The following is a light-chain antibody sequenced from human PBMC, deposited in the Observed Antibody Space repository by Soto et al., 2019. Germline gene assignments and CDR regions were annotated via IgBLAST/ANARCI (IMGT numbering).Light chain of an antibody. CDR1: NREVGSYNL. V-gene: IGLV2-23*02. Sequence: SLLTQPPSLSGSPGQSITISCPGTNREVGSYNLVSWYQHHPGKAPKLMIYEVSKRPSGVSNRFSGSKSGNTASLTISGLQAEDEADYYCCSYAGSSTFPYVFGTGTKVTVL. CDR2: EVS. J-gene: IGLJ1*01. CDR3: CSYAGSSTFPYV.